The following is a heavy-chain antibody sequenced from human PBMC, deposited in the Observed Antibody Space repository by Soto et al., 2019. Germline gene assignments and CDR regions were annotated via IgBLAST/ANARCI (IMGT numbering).Heavy chain of an antibody. CDR3: ARDRYSNYDGATWFAP. CDR2: IYHSGST. Sequence: QVQLQESGPGLVKPSGTLSLTCAVSGGSISRSNWWSWVRQPPGKGLAWIGEIYHSGSTNDTPSLKSGVTISVDEAKSQFCLKLGTVTAADMAVYYCARDRYSNYDGATWFAPWGQGTLVTVSS. D-gene: IGHD4-4*01. CDR1: GGSISRSNW. J-gene: IGHJ5*02. V-gene: IGHV4-4*02.